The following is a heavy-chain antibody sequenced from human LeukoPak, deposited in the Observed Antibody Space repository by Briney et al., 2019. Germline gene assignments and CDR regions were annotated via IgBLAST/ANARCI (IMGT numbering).Heavy chain of an antibody. J-gene: IGHJ6*02. CDR1: GFTFSSYA. D-gene: IGHD1-1*01. CDR2: ISGSGGST. V-gene: IGHV3-23*01. Sequence: GGSLRLSCAASGFTFSSYAMSWVRQAPGKGLEWVSAISGSGGSTYYADSVKGRFTISRDNSKNTLYLQMNSLRAEDTAVYYCARELEGSYYYYGMDVWGQGTTVTVSS. CDR3: ARELEGSYYYYGMDV.